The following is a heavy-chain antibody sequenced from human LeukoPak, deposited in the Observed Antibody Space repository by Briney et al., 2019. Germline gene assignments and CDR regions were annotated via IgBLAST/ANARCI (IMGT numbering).Heavy chain of an antibody. Sequence: PGGSLRLSCAASGFTFSSYSMNWVRQAPGKGLEWVGRIKRKADGATRDFAAPVKGRFAISRDDSKNTVYLQMNSLKTEDTAVYYCGLGSGRSDFDYWGQGTLVTVSS. V-gene: IGHV3-15*01. D-gene: IGHD3-10*01. CDR1: GFTFSSYS. CDR3: GLGSGRSDFDY. J-gene: IGHJ4*02. CDR2: IKRKADGATR.